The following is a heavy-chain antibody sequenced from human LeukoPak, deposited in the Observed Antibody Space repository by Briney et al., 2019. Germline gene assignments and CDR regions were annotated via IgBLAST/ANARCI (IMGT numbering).Heavy chain of an antibody. CDR2: INPSGATT. CDR3: SRDVGGSYNDY. V-gene: IGHV1-46*01. J-gene: IGHJ4*02. D-gene: IGHD1-26*01. Sequence: GASVKVSCKASGYTFSTYYMHWVRQAPGQGLEWVGVINPSGATTTYAQKFQGRVTMTRDTSTSTVYMELSSLRIDDTAMYYCSRDVGGSYNDYWGQGTMVTVSS. CDR1: GYTFSTYY.